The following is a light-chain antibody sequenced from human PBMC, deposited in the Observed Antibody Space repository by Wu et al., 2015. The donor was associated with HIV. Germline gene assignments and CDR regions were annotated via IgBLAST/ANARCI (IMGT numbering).Light chain of an antibody. Sequence: QSPSSLSVSVGDSVTLSCRASQTITGNYLAWYQQKLGQAPRLLIYETSNRATGIPDRFGGSGSGTDFTLTIDRLEPEDFAVYSCQQYGGSPITFGQGTRLEIQ. J-gene: IGKJ5*01. CDR1: QTITGNY. V-gene: IGKV3-20*01. CDR3: QQYGGSPIT. CDR2: ETS.